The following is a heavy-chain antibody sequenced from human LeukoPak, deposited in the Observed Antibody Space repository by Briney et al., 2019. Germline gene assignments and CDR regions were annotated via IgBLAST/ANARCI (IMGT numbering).Heavy chain of an antibody. J-gene: IGHJ4*02. V-gene: IGHV3-7*01. Sequence: GGSLRLSCAASGFTFSNYWMSWVRQAPGKGLEWVANIKLDGSEKDYVDSVKGRFTISRDNAKNSLYLQMNSLRGDDTAVYYCATVAGDCSGGRCYLLRFDYWGQGTLVTVSS. CDR1: GFTFSNYW. CDR2: IKLDGSEK. CDR3: ATVAGDCSGGRCYLLRFDY. D-gene: IGHD2-15*01.